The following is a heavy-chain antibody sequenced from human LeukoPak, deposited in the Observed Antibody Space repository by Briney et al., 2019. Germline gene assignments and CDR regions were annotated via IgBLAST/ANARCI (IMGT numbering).Heavy chain of an antibody. J-gene: IGHJ4*02. CDR1: GFTFSSYW. CDR2: IKQDGSEK. Sequence: GGSLRLSCAASGFTFSSYWMSWVRQAPGKGLEWVANIKQDGSEKYYVDSVKGRFTISRDNAKNSLYLQMNSLRAEDTAVYYCARGTMVRGALIDYWGQGTLVTVSS. V-gene: IGHV3-7*01. D-gene: IGHD3-10*01. CDR3: ARGTMVRGALIDY.